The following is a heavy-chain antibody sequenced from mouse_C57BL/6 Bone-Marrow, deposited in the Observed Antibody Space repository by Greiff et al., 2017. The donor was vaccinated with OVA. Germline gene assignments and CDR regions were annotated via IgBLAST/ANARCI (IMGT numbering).Heavy chain of an antibody. CDR3: AREVFYYYGSSSWCAY. CDR1: GYTFTSYW. CDR2: IDPSDGYT. Sequence: QVQLQQPGAELVKPGASVKLSCKASGYTFTSYWMQWVKQRPGQGLEWIGEIDPSDGYTNYNQKFKGKATLTVDTSSITAYLQPSSLSSEDSAVSYCAREVFYYYGSSSWCAYWGQGTLVTVSA. V-gene: IGHV1-50*01. J-gene: IGHJ3*01. D-gene: IGHD1-1*01.